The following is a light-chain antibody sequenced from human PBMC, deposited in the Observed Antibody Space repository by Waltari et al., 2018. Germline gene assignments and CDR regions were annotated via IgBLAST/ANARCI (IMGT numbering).Light chain of an antibody. CDR2: WAS. CDR1: QSVLCSSNSKNY. CDR3: QQFYTTPPT. J-gene: IGKJ1*01. Sequence: DIVMTQSPDSLAVSLGERATINCKSSQSVLCSSNSKNYLTWYQQKTGKPPKLLIYWASTRESGVPDRFSGSGSGTDFTLTISSLQAEDVAVYYCQQFYTTPPTFGQGTKVEIK. V-gene: IGKV4-1*01.